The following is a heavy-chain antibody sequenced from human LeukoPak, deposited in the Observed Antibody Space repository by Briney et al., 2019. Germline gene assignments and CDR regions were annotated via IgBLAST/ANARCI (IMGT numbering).Heavy chain of an antibody. V-gene: IGHV1-2*04. CDR2: INPNSGGT. D-gene: IGHD3-10*01. Sequence: ASVKVSCKASGYTFTGYYMHWVRQAPGQGLEWMGWINPNSGGTNYAQKFQGWVTMTRDTSISTAYMELSRLRSDDTAVYYCARVRAKGGVDYYYYGMDVWGQGTTVTVSS. J-gene: IGHJ6*02. CDR1: GYTFTGYY. CDR3: ARVRAKGGVDYYYYGMDV.